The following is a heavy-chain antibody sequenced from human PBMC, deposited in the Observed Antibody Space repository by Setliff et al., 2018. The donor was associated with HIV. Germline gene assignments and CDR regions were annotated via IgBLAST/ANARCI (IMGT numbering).Heavy chain of an antibody. V-gene: IGHV1-18*01. D-gene: IGHD3-10*01. J-gene: IGHJ4*02. CDR1: GYTFTNYG. CDR2: ISVHNGNT. Sequence: ASVKVSCKASGYTFTNYGINWVRQAPGQGLEWMGWISVHNGNTNFAQNVTGRVTMTTDTSTSTAYMEVRSLRSDDTAVYYCARDYGSGSYYPYWGQGTLVTVSS. CDR3: ARDYGSGSYYPY.